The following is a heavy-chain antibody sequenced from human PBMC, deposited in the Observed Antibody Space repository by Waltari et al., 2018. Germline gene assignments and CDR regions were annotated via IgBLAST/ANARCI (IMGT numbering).Heavy chain of an antibody. V-gene: IGHV3-7*03. D-gene: IGHD3-3*01. CDR3: ARAPSYYDFWSGYDY. Sequence: EVQLVESGGGLVQPGGSLRLSCVASGFTFSSYWMSWVRQAPGKGLEWVANIKQDGSKNDHGDSVKGRFTISRDNAKNSLYLQMSSLRAEDTAVYYCARAPSYYDFWSGYDYWGQGTLVTVSS. CDR1: GFTFSSYW. CDR2: IKQDGSKN. J-gene: IGHJ4*02.